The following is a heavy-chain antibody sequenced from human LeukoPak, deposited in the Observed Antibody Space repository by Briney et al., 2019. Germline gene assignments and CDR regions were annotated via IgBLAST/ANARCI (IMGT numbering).Heavy chain of an antibody. CDR2: IKQDGSEK. CDR1: GFTFSSYW. D-gene: IGHD6-6*01. Sequence: PGGSLRLSCAASGFTFSSYWMRWVRQAPGKGLEWVANIKQDGSEKYYVDSVKGRFTISRDNAKNSLYLQMNSLRAEDTAVYYCARENSSSPTGLYYYYYMDVWGKGTTVTVSS. J-gene: IGHJ6*03. V-gene: IGHV3-7*01. CDR3: ARENSSSPTGLYYYYYMDV.